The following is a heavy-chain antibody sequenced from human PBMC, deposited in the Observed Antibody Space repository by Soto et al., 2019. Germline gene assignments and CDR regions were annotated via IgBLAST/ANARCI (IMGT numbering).Heavy chain of an antibody. CDR2: IFGGGGT. J-gene: IGHJ3*02. Sequence: GGSLRLSCAASGFSVSSTYMSWVRQAPGKGLEWVSTIFGGGGTYYADPVKGRFSISRDNSKNTLSLQMSSLRAEDTATYYCARDGEYSYGYGFDIWGQGTAVTVSS. D-gene: IGHD5-18*01. CDR1: GFSVSSTY. CDR3: ARDGEYSYGYGFDI. V-gene: IGHV3-66*01.